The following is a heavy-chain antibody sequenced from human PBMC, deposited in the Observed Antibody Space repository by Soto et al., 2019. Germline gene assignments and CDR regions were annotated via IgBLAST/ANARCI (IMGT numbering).Heavy chain of an antibody. CDR3: ARRQGYSIDS. V-gene: IGHV3-33*01. J-gene: IGHJ4*02. Sequence: GRSVSLSCAASGFSFSTYGMHWVRQAPGKGLEWVAIIWDDGSNEFYADSVKGRFTVSRDISKSTLFLQMNSLRADDTAVYYSARRQGYSIDSWGQGTKVTVYS. CDR2: IWDDGSNE. D-gene: IGHD2-15*01. CDR1: GFSFSTYG.